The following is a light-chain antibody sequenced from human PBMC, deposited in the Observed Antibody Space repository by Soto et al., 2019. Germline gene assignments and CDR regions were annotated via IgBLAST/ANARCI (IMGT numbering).Light chain of an antibody. J-gene: IGLJ2*01. CDR1: SRDVGVYNY. V-gene: IGLV2-8*01. Sequence: QSALTQPPSASGSPGQSVTISCTGTSRDVGVYNYVSWYQRHSGKAPKLMIYEVSKRPSGVPDRFSGSKSGNTASLIVSGLQADDEADYYCSSYAGSNNFVVFGGGTKLTVL. CDR3: SSYAGSNNFVV. CDR2: EVS.